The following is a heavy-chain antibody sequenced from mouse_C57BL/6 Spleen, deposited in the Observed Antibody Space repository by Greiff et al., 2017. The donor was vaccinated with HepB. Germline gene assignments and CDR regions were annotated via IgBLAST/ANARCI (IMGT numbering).Heavy chain of an antibody. D-gene: IGHD2-13*01. CDR2: ISYDGSN. Sequence: EVKLQESGPGLVKPSQSLSLTCSVTGYSITSGYYWNWIRQFPGNKLEWMGYISYDGSNNYNPSLKNRISITRDTSKNQFFLKLNSVTTEDTATYYCATGDYYFDYWGQGTTLTVSS. J-gene: IGHJ2*01. V-gene: IGHV3-6*01. CDR1: GYSITSGYY. CDR3: ATGDYYFDY.